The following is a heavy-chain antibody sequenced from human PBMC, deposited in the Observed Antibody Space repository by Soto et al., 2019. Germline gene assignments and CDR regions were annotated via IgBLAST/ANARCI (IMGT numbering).Heavy chain of an antibody. D-gene: IGHD3-10*01. CDR1: GGSISSGGYY. Sequence: SETLSLTCTVSGGSISSGGYYWSWIRQHPGKGLEWIGYIYYSGSTYYNPSLKSRVTISVDTSKNQFSLKLSSVTAADTAVYYCARKVNPGGYYYYYMDVWGKGTTVTVSS. V-gene: IGHV4-31*03. J-gene: IGHJ6*03. CDR2: IYYSGST. CDR3: ARKVNPGGYYYYYMDV.